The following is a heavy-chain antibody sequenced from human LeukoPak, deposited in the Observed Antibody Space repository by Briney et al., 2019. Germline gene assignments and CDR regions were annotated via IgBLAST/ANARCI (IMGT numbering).Heavy chain of an antibody. V-gene: IGHV3-7*01. CDR2: IKQDGSAK. D-gene: IGHD5-24*01. CDR1: GFTFNRYW. Sequence: TGGSLRLSCAASGFTFNRYWMSWVRQAPGKELQWVANIKQDGSAKYYVDSVKGRFTISRDNARNSLYLQMNSLRAEDTAVYYCARDRWLQSEDYYMDVWGKGTTVTISS. CDR3: ARDRWLQSEDYYMDV. J-gene: IGHJ6*03.